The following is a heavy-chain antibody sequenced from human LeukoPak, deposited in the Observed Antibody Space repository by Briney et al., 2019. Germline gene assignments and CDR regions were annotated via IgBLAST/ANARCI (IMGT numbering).Heavy chain of an antibody. V-gene: IGHV1-24*01. D-gene: IGHD3-10*01. Sequence: AASVKVSCKVSGYTLTELSMHWVRQAPGKGLEWMGGFDPDDGETIYAQKFQGRVTMTEDTSTDTAYMELSSLRSEDTAVNYCATGIRGTFDYWGQGTLVTVSS. CDR2: FDPDDGET. CDR1: GYTLTELS. J-gene: IGHJ4*02. CDR3: ATGIRGTFDY.